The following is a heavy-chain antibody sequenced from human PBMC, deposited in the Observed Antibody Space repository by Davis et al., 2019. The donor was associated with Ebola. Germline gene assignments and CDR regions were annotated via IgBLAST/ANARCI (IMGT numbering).Heavy chain of an antibody. CDR1: GYTFVNYA. J-gene: IGHJ6*03. CDR3: ARGARIQLQHNYYFYMDV. Sequence: ASVKVSCKASGYTFVNYAVQWVRQAPGQGLQWMGWINTGNSVTRYSQKFLGRVTITWDTSATTAYMELSSLTYEDTAAYYCARGARIQLQHNYYFYMDVWGEGTTVTVSS. CDR2: INTGNSVT. V-gene: IGHV1-3*04. D-gene: IGHD5-18*01.